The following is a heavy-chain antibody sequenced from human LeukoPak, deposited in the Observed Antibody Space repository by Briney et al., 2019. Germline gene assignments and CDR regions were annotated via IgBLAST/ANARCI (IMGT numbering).Heavy chain of an antibody. CDR1: GFTFDDYA. V-gene: IGHV3-9*01. CDR3: AKGYGSRSYFNIDY. Sequence: GRSLRLSCAASGFTFDDYAMHWVRQVPGKGLEWVSGISWNSGSIGYVDSRFTISRDNAKNSLYLQMNGLRVEDTALYYCAKGYGSRSYFNIDYWGQGTLVTVSS. J-gene: IGHJ4*02. CDR2: ISWNSGSI. D-gene: IGHD3-10*01.